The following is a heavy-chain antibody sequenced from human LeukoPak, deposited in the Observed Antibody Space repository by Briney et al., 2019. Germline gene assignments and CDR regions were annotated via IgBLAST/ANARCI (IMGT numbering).Heavy chain of an antibody. CDR3: ARLSAMLRGPEPIYYFDY. D-gene: IGHD3-10*01. J-gene: IGHJ4*01. CDR1: GFSFSNYG. Sequence: PGGSLRLSCVVSGFSFSNYGVHWVRQAPGKGLEWVSYISGSGNTIYYSDSVKGRFTISRDNAKNSLYLQMNSLRAEDTAVYYCARLSAMLRGPEPIYYFDYWGQGTLVTVSS. V-gene: IGHV3-48*03. CDR2: ISGSGNTI.